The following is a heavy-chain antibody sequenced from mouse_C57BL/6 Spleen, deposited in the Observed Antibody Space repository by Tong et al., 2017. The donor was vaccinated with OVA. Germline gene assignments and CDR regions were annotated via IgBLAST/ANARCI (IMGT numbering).Heavy chain of an antibody. V-gene: IGHV5-6*01. Sequence: EVQLQESGGGLVKPGGSLKLSCAASGFTFSDYGMHWVRQTPDKRLEWVATISSGGSYTYYPDSVKGRFTISRDNAKNTLYLQMSSLKSEDTAMYYCARAYGNPDYWGQGTTLTVSS. CDR1: GFTFSDYG. J-gene: IGHJ2*01. D-gene: IGHD2-10*02. CDR2: ISSGGSYT. CDR3: ARAYGNPDY.